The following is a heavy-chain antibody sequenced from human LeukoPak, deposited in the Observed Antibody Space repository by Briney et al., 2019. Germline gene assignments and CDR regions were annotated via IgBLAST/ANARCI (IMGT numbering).Heavy chain of an antibody. D-gene: IGHD6-19*01. V-gene: IGHV1-2*02. Sequence: ASVKVSCKASGYTFTGYYMHGVRQAPGQGLEWMGWINPNSGGTNYAQKFQGRVTMTRDTSISTAYMELSRLRSDDTAVYYCARSGYSSGWYTFWGQGTLVTVSS. CDR2: INPNSGGT. J-gene: IGHJ1*01. CDR1: GYTFTGYY. CDR3: ARSGYSSGWYTF.